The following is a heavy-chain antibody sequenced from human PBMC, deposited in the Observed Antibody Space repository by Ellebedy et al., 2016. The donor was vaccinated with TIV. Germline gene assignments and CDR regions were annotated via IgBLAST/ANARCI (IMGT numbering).Heavy chain of an antibody. CDR2: INRDGSET. D-gene: IGHD4-23*01. V-gene: IGHV3-74*01. CDR3: ARVSRTGDDYSGGFDP. J-gene: IGHJ5*02. Sequence: GESLKISXVASGFTFSSNWMHWVRQAPGKGPVWVSRINRDGSETNYADSVKGRFTISRDNAKNTLFLQMSGLSSEDTAIYYCARVSRTGDDYSGGFDPWGQGTLVTVSS. CDR1: GFTFSSNW.